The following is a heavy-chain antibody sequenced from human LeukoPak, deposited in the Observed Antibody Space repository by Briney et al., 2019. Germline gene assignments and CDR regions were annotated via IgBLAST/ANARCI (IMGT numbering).Heavy chain of an antibody. D-gene: IGHD6-19*01. CDR2: ISSSGRTI. J-gene: IGHJ4*02. CDR3: ARVLAVAAIDY. CDR1: GFTFSSYE. Sequence: GGSLTLSCAASGFTFSSYEINWVRQAPGKGLEWVSYISSSGRTIYYADSVRGRLTISRDNAKNSLYLQMNSLRAEDTAVYYCARVLAVAAIDYWGQGTLVTVSS. V-gene: IGHV3-48*03.